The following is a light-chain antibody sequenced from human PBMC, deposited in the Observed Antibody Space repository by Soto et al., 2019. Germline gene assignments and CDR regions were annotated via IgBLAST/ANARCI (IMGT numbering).Light chain of an antibody. CDR3: NSYTNISTRACV. Sequence: QSALTQPASVSGSPGQSITISCTGTSGDIGSYNRVSWYQQHPGKAPKLIIYEVTDRPSGVSNRFSGSKSGNTASLTISGSQAEAEDESYCNSYTNISTRACVFGAGTKVTVL. J-gene: IGLJ1*01. CDR1: SGDIGSYNR. CDR2: EVT. V-gene: IGLV2-14*01.